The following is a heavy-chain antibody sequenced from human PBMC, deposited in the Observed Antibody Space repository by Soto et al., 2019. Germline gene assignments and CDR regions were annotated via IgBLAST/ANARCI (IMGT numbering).Heavy chain of an antibody. CDR2: IFYTGDT. Sequence: SETLSLTCNVSGGPISSYYWSWIRQSPGKGLEWIGQIFYTGDTNYNPSLKSRVTMSVDIPKKQFSLKLRSVTTADTAIYFCARNNVRGVSNSYNWMDPWGQGTLVTVSS. D-gene: IGHD3-10*01. J-gene: IGHJ5*02. CDR1: GGPISSYY. V-gene: IGHV4-59*01. CDR3: ARNNVRGVSNSYNWMDP.